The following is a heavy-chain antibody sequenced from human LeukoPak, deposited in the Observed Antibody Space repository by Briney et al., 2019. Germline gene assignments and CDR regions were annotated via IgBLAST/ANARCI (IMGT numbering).Heavy chain of an antibody. CDR1: GFTFSDYW. J-gene: IGHJ4*02. V-gene: IGHV3-74*01. D-gene: IGHD1-1*01. CDR3: ARALTTLTYEGY. CDR2: INTDGRSR. Sequence: GGSLRLSCAGSGFTFSDYWMHWVRQTPGKGLVWVSRINTDGRSRTYADSVKGRFTISRDNAGNTLYLQMNSLRADDTAVYYCARALTTLTYEGYWGQGTLVTVSS.